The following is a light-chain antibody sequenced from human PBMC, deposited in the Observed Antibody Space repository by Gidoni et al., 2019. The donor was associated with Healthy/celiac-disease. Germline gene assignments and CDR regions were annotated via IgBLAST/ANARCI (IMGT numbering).Light chain of an antibody. Sequence: EIVLTQSTGTLSLSPGERATLACRTSQSVSSSYLAWYQQKPCQAPRLLIYGASSRATGIPDRFSGSGSGTDFTLTISRLEPEDFAVYYCQQYGSSPSWTFGQGTKVEIK. CDR1: QSVSSSY. CDR2: GAS. CDR3: QQYGSSPSWT. J-gene: IGKJ1*01. V-gene: IGKV3-20*01.